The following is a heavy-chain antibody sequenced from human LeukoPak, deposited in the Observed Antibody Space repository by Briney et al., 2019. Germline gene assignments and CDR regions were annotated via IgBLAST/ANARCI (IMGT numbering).Heavy chain of an antibody. D-gene: IGHD3-16*01. J-gene: IGHJ4*02. CDR2: ISYDGSNQ. Sequence: GGSLRLSCAVSGFTFGSYGMHWVRQAPGKGLEWVAVISYDGSNQYYADSVKGRFTISRDNSKNTLYLQMNSLRAEDTAVYYCAKDRNFGFLDYWGQGTLVIVSS. CDR3: AKDRNFGFLDY. CDR1: GFTFGSYG. V-gene: IGHV3-30*18.